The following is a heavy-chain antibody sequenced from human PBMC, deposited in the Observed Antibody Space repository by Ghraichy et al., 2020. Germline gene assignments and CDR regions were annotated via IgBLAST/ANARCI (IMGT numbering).Heavy chain of an antibody. J-gene: IGHJ6*02. CDR1: GVTFTSYA. V-gene: IGHV3-30*02. D-gene: IGHD3-16*01. CDR3: AKDKTVWGYYGLDV. Sequence: GGSLRLSCAASGVTFTSYAMNWFSQAPGTGLEWVAVTWYDGRQKYYADSVKGRFIISRDNSQSCLFLQMNSLRSEYTGVYYCAKDKTVWGYYGLDVWGQGTTVIVSS. CDR2: TWYDGRQK.